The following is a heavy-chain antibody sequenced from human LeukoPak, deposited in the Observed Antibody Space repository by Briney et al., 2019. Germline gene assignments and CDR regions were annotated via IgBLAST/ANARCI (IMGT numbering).Heavy chain of an antibody. Sequence: SETLSLTCTVSGGSISSYYWDWIRQPAGKGLEWIGRICSSGDTNYNPSLKRRVTMSVDTSKNQFFLRLRPLTAADPAVYYCARDDGSGGGTFPTYHFDFWGQGTLVTVPS. CDR2: ICSSGDT. V-gene: IGHV4-4*07. J-gene: IGHJ4*02. D-gene: IGHD3-10*01. CDR3: ARDDGSGGGTFPTYHFDF. CDR1: GGSISSYY.